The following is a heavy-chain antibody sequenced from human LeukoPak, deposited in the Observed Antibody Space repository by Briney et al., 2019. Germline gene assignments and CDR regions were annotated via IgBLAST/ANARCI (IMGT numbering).Heavy chain of an antibody. CDR3: ARDWDSSGWSSYAFDI. Sequence: PGGSLRLSCAASGFTFSSYSMNWVRQAPGKGLEWVSSISSSSSYIYYADSVKGRFTISRDNAKNSLYLQMNSLRAEDTAVYYCARDWDSSGWSSYAFDIWGQGTMVTVSS. D-gene: IGHD6-19*01. J-gene: IGHJ3*02. CDR2: ISSSSSYI. V-gene: IGHV3-21*01. CDR1: GFTFSSYS.